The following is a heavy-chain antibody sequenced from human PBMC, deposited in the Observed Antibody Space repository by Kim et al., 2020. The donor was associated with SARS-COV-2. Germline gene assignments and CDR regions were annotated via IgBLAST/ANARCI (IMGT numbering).Heavy chain of an antibody. V-gene: IGHV1-69*13. CDR3: AREDTPRYYGMDV. Sequence: SVKVSCKASGGTFSSYAIRWVRQAPGQGLEWMGGIIPILGTTNYAQKFQGRVTITADESTSTAYMELSGLRSDDTAVYFCAREDTPRYYGMDVWGQGTT. J-gene: IGHJ6*02. CDR1: GGTFSSYA. D-gene: IGHD5-18*01. CDR2: IIPILGTT.